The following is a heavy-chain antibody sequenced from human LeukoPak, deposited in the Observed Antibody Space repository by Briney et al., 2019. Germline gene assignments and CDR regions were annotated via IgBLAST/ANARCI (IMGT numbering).Heavy chain of an antibody. Sequence: SVKVSCKVSGYTLTELSMHWVRQAPGKGLEWMGGFDPEDGETIYAQKFQGRVTMTEDTSTDTAYMELSSLRSEDTAVYYCATGELGGATTHDAFDIWGQGTMVTVSS. CDR2: FDPEDGET. CDR3: ATGELGGATTHDAFDI. J-gene: IGHJ3*02. CDR1: GYTLTELS. V-gene: IGHV1-24*01. D-gene: IGHD1-26*01.